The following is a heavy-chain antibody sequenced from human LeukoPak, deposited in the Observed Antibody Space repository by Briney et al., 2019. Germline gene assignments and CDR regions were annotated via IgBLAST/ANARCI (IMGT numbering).Heavy chain of an antibody. CDR2: IGTAGDT. J-gene: IGHJ6*03. D-gene: IGHD3-3*01. V-gene: IGHV3-13*03. CDR1: GFTFSSYD. Sequence: GGSLSLSCAACGFTFSSYDMHWVRQAKGKVLEWFSAIGTAGDTYYPGSVKGQFTISRENAKNSLYLQMNSLRAGDTAVYYCARDRDDFWSGLHYMDVWGKGTTVTVSS. CDR3: ARDRDDFWSGLHYMDV.